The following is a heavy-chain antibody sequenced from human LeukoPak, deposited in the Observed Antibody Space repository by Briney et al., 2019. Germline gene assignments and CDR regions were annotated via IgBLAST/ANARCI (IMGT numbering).Heavy chain of an antibody. CDR2: IYHSGTT. V-gene: IGHV4-34*01. Sequence: SETLSLTCSVYGESFSGFFWTWIRQPPGKGLEWTGDIYHSGTTNDNPSLKSRVTLSVDTSKNQFSLKLTSVTAADTAVYYCARGVARTYAHDSSAYSSFDIWGQGTVVTVSA. CDR3: ARGVARTYAHDSSAYSSFDI. CDR1: GESFSGFF. D-gene: IGHD3-22*01. J-gene: IGHJ3*02.